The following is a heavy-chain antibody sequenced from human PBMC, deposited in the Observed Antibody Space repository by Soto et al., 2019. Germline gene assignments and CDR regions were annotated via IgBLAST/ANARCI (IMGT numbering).Heavy chain of an antibody. CDR3: ARGGLSRYYGSGSYYPD. CDR1: GGSFSGYY. CDR2: INHSGST. Sequence: SETLSLTCAVYGGSFSGYYWSWSLQPPGKGLEWIGEINHSGSTNYNPSLKSRVTISVDTSKNQFSLKLSSVTAADTAVYYCARGGLSRYYGSGSYYPDWGQGTLVTVSS. D-gene: IGHD3-10*01. V-gene: IGHV4-34*01. J-gene: IGHJ4*02.